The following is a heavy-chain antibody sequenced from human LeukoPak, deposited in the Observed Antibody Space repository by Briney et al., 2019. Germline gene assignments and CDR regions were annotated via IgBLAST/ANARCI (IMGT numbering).Heavy chain of an antibody. Sequence: SETLSLTCTVSGASITDYYWSWIRQPPGKGLEWIGYIFYNRNTNYNPSLKSRVTISVDTSKKQFSLKVYSVTAADTAVYFCARGIVATINDYWGQGKLVTVSS. J-gene: IGHJ4*02. CDR3: ARGIVATINDY. CDR1: GASITDYY. D-gene: IGHD5-12*01. V-gene: IGHV4-59*01. CDR2: IFYNRNT.